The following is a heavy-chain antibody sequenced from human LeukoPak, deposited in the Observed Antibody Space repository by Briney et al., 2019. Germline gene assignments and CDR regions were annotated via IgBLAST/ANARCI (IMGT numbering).Heavy chain of an antibody. CDR1: GGSISSYY. Sequence: PSETLSLTCTVSGGSISSYYWSWIRQPPGKGLEWIGFIYYSGSTNYNPSLKSRVTISVDRSKNQFSLKLSSVTAADTAVYYCARDEIGYCSGGSCYSGDYWGQGTLVTVSS. J-gene: IGHJ4*02. CDR2: IYYSGST. V-gene: IGHV4-59*12. D-gene: IGHD2-15*01. CDR3: ARDEIGYCSGGSCYSGDY.